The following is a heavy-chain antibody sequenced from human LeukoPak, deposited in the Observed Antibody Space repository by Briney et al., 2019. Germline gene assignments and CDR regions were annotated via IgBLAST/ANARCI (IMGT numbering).Heavy chain of an antibody. CDR3: ARDLMATDIVVVPAAMAPDYYYYMDV. V-gene: IGHV1-2*02. Sequence: ASVKVSCKAFGYTFTGHYIHWGRQAPGQRAGWMGWINPNSGGTNYSQKFQGRVTMTRDTSISTAYMELSRLRSDDTAVYYCARDLMATDIVVVPAAMAPDYYYYMDVWGKGTTVTVSS. CDR2: INPNSGGT. CDR1: GYTFTGHY. D-gene: IGHD2-2*01. J-gene: IGHJ6*03.